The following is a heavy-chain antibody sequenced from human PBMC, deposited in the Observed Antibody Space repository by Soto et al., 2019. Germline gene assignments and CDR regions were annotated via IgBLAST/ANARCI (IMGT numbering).Heavy chain of an antibody. CDR2: TSYDGSDK. CDR1: GFTFRSYV. J-gene: IGHJ1*01. Sequence: QVHLVESGGGVVQPGSSLRVSCVGSGFTFRSYVIHWVRQAPSKGLEWVALTSYDGSDKYYDDSVRGRFTISRDNSRNTADLQMDSLRLEDTALYYCARWGTTGGLDVWGQGTLVSVSS. V-gene: IGHV3-33*05. CDR3: ARWGTTGGLDV. D-gene: IGHD3-16*01.